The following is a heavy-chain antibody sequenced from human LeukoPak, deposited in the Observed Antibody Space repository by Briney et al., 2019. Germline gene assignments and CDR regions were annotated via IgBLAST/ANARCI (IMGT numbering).Heavy chain of an antibody. CDR2: IVGNGGGI. J-gene: IGHJ4*02. CDR3: AKDRIPDGRYSIDY. V-gene: IGHV3-23*01. D-gene: IGHD3-16*02. Sequence: GGSLRLSCTASGFTFSIYAMNWVRQAPGKGLEWVAVIVGNGGGIHYADSVEGRFTISRDNYKNTVYLQMNSLRAEDAAVYYCAKDRIPDGRYSIDYWGQGTLVTVSS. CDR1: GFTFSIYA.